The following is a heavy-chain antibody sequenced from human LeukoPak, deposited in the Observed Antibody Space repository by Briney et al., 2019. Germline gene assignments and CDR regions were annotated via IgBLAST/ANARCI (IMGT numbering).Heavy chain of an antibody. V-gene: IGHV4-34*01. CDR3: ARGGRLRYFDWLPYYYYYYGMDV. Sequence: SETLSLTCAVYGGSFSGYYWSWIRQPPGKGLEWIGEINHSGSTNYNPSLMSRVTISVDTSKNQFSLKLSSVTAADTAVYYCARGGRLRYFDWLPYYYYYYGMDVWGQGTTVTVSS. CDR1: GGSFSGYY. J-gene: IGHJ6*02. CDR2: INHSGST. D-gene: IGHD3-9*01.